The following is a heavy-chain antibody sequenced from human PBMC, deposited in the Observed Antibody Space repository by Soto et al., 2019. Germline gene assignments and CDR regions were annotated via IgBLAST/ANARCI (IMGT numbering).Heavy chain of an antibody. V-gene: IGHV1-3*01. Sequence: ASVKVSCKASGYTFTSYAMHWVRQAPGQRLEWMGWINAGNGNTKYSQEFQGRVTITRDTSASTAYMELSSLRSEDTAVYYCARGPPGKTIYYYSYGMDVWGQGPTVSVS. CDR2: INAGNGNT. J-gene: IGHJ6*02. CDR3: ARGPPGKTIYYYSYGMDV. CDR1: GYTFTSYA.